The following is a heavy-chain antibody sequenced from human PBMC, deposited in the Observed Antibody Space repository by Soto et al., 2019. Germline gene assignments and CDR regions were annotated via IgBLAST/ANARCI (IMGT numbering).Heavy chain of an antibody. CDR3: ARHGDHHYFDY. Sequence: SETLSLTCTVSGGSISNYSWSWIRQPPGKGLEWIGYIYYIGSTNYNHSLKSRVTISVDTSKNQFSLKLSSVTAADTAVYYCARHGDHHYFDYWGQGALVTVSS. V-gene: IGHV4-59*08. J-gene: IGHJ4*02. CDR1: GGSISNYS. CDR2: IYYIGST. D-gene: IGHD4-17*01.